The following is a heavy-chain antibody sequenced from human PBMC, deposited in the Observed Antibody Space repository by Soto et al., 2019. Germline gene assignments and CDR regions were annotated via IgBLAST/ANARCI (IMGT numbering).Heavy chain of an antibody. J-gene: IGHJ4*02. Sequence: GGSLSLSCAVSGFTFSNYVMSWVRQAPGKGLEWVSSINGSANSTYYADSVKGRFTISRDNSRSTLFLQMNSLRAEDRAIYYCAKGAYYDFWSGYSAFDYWGQGTLVTVSS. D-gene: IGHD3-3*01. CDR1: GFTFSNYV. V-gene: IGHV3-23*01. CDR3: AKGAYYDFWSGYSAFDY. CDR2: INGSANST.